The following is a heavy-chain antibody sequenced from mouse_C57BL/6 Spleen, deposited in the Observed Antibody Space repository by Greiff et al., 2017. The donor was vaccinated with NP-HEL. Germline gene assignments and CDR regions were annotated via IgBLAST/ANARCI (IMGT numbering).Heavy chain of an antibody. Sequence: QVQLQQPGAELVKPGASVKLSCKASGYTFTSYWMHWVKQRPGQGLEWIGMIHPNSGSTNYNEKFKSKATLTVDKSASTAYMQLSSLTSEDSAVYYCARSDYYGSSVRYFEVWGTGTTVTVSS. D-gene: IGHD1-1*01. CDR2: IHPNSGST. CDR1: GYTFTSYW. V-gene: IGHV1-64*01. CDR3: ARSDYYGSSVRYFEV. J-gene: IGHJ1*03.